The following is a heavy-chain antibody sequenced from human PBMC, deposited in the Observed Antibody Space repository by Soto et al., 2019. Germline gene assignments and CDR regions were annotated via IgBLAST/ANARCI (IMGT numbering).Heavy chain of an antibody. V-gene: IGHV1-2*02. CDR3: ARDFGVTTVTKGYYGMDV. J-gene: IGHJ6*02. D-gene: IGHD4-4*01. CDR2: INPNSGGT. Sequence: GASVKVSCKASGYTFTGYYMHWVRQAPGQGLEWMGWINPNSGGTNYAQKFQGRVTMTRDTSISTAYVELSRLRSDDTAVYYCARDFGVTTVTKGYYGMDVWGQGTTVTVS. CDR1: GYTFTGYY.